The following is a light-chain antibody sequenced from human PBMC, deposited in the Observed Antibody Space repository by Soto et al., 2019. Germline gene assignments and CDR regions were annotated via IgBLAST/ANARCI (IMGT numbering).Light chain of an antibody. V-gene: IGKV3-20*01. Sequence: EIVLTQSPGTLSLSPGERATLSCRASQSVSSSYLSWYQHKPGQAPRLLIYGASSRATGIPDRFSGSGSGTDFTLTISRLEPEDFAVYYCQQYGSSRALTFGGGTKVEIK. CDR3: QQYGSSRALT. J-gene: IGKJ4*01. CDR2: GAS. CDR1: QSVSSSY.